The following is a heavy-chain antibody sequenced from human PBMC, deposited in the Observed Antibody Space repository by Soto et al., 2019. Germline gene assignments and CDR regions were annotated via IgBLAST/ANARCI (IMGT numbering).Heavy chain of an antibody. Sequence: ASGKVSCKASGYTFTGYYIHWVRQAPGQGLEWMGWINTNSGGTNYAQKFQGRVTMTRDTSISTAYMELSRLTSDDTAVYYCARTQTNDYWGQGTLVTVSS. V-gene: IGHV1-2*02. J-gene: IGHJ4*02. CDR3: ARTQTNDY. CDR2: INTNSGGT. CDR1: GYTFTGYY.